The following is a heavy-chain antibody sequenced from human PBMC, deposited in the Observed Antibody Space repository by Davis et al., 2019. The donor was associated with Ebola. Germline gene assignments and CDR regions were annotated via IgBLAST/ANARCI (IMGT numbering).Heavy chain of an antibody. Sequence: GGSLRLSCAASGFTFSNSPMHWVRQAPGRGLEWVSGIGGTDGRTYYADSVKGRFTISRDNSKNTLYLQMNSLNTDDTATYYCAKGGSSWSRFDSWGQGTLVTVSS. V-gene: IGHV3-23*01. D-gene: IGHD6-13*01. CDR3: AKGGSSWSRFDS. CDR1: GFTFSNSP. J-gene: IGHJ4*02. CDR2: IGGTDGRT.